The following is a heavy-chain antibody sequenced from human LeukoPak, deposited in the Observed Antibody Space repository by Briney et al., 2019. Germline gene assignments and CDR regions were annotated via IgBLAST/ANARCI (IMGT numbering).Heavy chain of an antibody. J-gene: IGHJ6*02. CDR3: ANGTVAGRGFFNYALDV. V-gene: IGHV4-59*01. D-gene: IGHD6-19*01. CDR2: ISYTGST. Sequence: PSETLSLTCTVSGDSISSYYWSWIRQPPGKGLECIGYISYTGSTKYNPSLQSRVTITGDTSKNRFSLNLTSLTPADTAVYYCANGTVAGRGFFNYALDVWGQGTTVTVSS. CDR1: GDSISSYY.